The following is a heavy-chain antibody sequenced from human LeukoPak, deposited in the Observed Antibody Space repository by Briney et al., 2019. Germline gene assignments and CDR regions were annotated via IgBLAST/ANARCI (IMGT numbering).Heavy chain of an antibody. CDR2: SSGTGYNM. V-gene: IGHV1-18*01. D-gene: IGHD2-2*01. J-gene: IGHJ4*02. CDR1: GYTFSAYG. Sequence: WASVKVSCKVSGYTFSAYGITWVRQAPGQGLEWMAWSSGTGYNMEYAQKFQGRVTMTTDTSTSTAYLELRSLRSDDTAVYYCARSRCSGSTSCYYFFFFDSWGQGSLVTVSS. CDR3: ARSRCSGSTSCYYFFFFDS.